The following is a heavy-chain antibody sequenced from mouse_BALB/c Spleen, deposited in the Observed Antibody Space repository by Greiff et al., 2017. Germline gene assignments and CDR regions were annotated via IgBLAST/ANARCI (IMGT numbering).Heavy chain of an antibody. Sequence: VQLQQSGPELVKPGASVKISCKASGYSFTGYFMNWVMQSHGKSLEWIGRINPYNGDTFYNQKFKGKATLTVDKSSSTANMEIRSLASEDSAVYYLAREGGYYHYFDYWGQGTTLTVSS. CDR1: GYSFTGYF. V-gene: IGHV1-20*02. CDR3: AREGGYYHYFDY. D-gene: IGHD2-3*01. CDR2: INPYNGDT. J-gene: IGHJ2*01.